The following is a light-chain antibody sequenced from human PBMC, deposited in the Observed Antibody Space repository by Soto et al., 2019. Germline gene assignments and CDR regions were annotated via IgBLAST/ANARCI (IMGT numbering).Light chain of an antibody. CDR3: QQRSNWQRT. V-gene: IGKV3-11*01. J-gene: IGKJ1*01. CDR2: DAS. CDR1: QSVSSY. Sequence: EIVLTQSPATLSLSPGERATLSCRASQSVSSYLAWFQQKPGQAPRLLIYDASNRATGIPARFSGSGSGTDFTLTISSLEPEYFAVYYCQQRSNWQRTFGQGTKVEIK.